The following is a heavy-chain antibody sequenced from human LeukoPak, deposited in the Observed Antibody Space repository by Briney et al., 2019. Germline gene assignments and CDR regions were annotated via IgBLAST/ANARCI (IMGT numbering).Heavy chain of an antibody. CDR3: ARDEKGSSSWFTYYYYMDV. Sequence: GSSVKVSCKASGSTFSSYAISWVRQAPGQGLEWMGRIIPIFGTANYAQKFQGRVTITTDESTSTAYMELSSLRSEDTAVYYCARDEKGSSSWFTYYYYMDVWGKGTTVTVSS. CDR2: IIPIFGTA. J-gene: IGHJ6*03. D-gene: IGHD6-13*01. CDR1: GSTFSSYA. V-gene: IGHV1-69*05.